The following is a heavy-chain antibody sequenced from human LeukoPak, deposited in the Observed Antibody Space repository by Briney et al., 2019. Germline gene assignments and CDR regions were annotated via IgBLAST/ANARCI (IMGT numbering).Heavy chain of an antibody. CDR1: GGSVSSSSYY. D-gene: IGHD4-11*01. Sequence: PSETLSLTCTVSGGSVSSSSYYWGWIRQPPGKGLEWIGNLYYSGSTYYNPSLKSRVTISVDTSKNQFSLKLSSVTAADTAVYFCARGRVSSSTWYSTYYYFFYMDFWGKGTTVTVSS. J-gene: IGHJ6*03. CDR3: ARGRVSSSTWYSTYYYFFYMDF. CDR2: LYYSGST. V-gene: IGHV4-39*07.